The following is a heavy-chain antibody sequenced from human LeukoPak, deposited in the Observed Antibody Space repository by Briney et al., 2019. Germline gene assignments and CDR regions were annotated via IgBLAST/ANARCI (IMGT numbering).Heavy chain of an antibody. CDR2: ITYDGRHQ. CDR1: GFTFNRYA. Sequence: PGGSLRLSCAASGFTFNRYAMHWVRQAPAKGLEWVAVITYDGRHQYYADSVKGRFTISRDNSNNTLSLEMNSLRPEDTAVYYCARDNGMRVITLFDYWGQGTLVTVSS. J-gene: IGHJ4*02. D-gene: IGHD3-16*02. V-gene: IGHV3-30*04. CDR3: ARDNGMRVITLFDY.